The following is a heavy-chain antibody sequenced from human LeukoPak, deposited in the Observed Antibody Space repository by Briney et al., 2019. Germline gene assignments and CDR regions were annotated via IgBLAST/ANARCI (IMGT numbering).Heavy chain of an antibody. V-gene: IGHV4-39*01. CDR1: GGSISSSSYY. CDR3: ARTTVGRFDY. D-gene: IGHD4-23*01. CDR2: IYYSGST. Sequence: ASETLSLTCTVSGGSISSSSYYWGWIRQPPGKGLEWIGSIYYSGSTYYNPSLKSRVTTSVDTSKNQFSLKLSSVTAADTAVYYCARTTVGRFDYWGQGTLVTVSS. J-gene: IGHJ4*02.